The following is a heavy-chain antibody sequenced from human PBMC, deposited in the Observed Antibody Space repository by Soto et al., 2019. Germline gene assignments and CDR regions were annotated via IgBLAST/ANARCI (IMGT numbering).Heavy chain of an antibody. V-gene: IGHV4-31*03. D-gene: IGHD3-16*01. CDR3: ARAELRPWFGP. CDR2: IYHSGST. J-gene: IGHJ5*02. Sequence: QVQLQESGPGLVKPSQTLSLTCTVSGGSISSGGYYWSWLRQHPGKGLEWIGYIYHSGSTYYNPSLKSRVTISLDTSKNQFSLKLSSVTAADTAVYYCARAELRPWFGPWGQGTLVTVSS. CDR1: GGSISSGGYY.